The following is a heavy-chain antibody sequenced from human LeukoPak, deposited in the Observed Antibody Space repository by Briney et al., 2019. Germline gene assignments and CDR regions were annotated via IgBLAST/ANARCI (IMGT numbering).Heavy chain of an antibody. CDR2: IYTSGST. V-gene: IGHV4-61*02. CDR1: GGSISSGTYY. J-gene: IGHJ5*02. Sequence: SETLSLTCTVSGGSISSGTYYWNWIRQPAGKGLEWIGRIYTSGSTNYNPSLKSRVTISLDTSKNQFSLRLSSATAADTAVYYCARTAGLVSFGETTLSGWFDPWGQGTLVTVSS. D-gene: IGHD3-10*01. CDR3: ARTAGLVSFGETTLSGWFDP.